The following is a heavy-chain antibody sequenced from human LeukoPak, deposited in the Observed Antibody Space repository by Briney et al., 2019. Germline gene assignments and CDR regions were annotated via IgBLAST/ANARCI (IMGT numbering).Heavy chain of an antibody. J-gene: IGHJ4*02. D-gene: IGHD6-13*01. CDR1: GIPFSDFY. V-gene: IGHV3-11*03. Sequence: GGSLRLSCVVSGIPFSDFYMNWIRQAPGKGLEWISYISSSSSYTDYAASVKGRFTISRDNAKSTLYLQMNSLRVEDTAVYYCAAGTAADYWGQGTLVIVSS. CDR3: AAGTAADY. CDR2: ISSSSSYT.